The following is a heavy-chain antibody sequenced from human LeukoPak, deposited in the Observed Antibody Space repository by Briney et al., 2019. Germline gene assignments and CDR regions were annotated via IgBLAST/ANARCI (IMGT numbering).Heavy chain of an antibody. CDR2: IYYSGST. CDR1: GGSISSYY. V-gene: IGHV4-59*01. Sequence: SETLSLTCTVSGGSISSYYWSWIRQPPGKGLEWIGYIYYSGSTNYNPSLKSRVTVSVDTSKNQFSLKLSSVTAADTAVYCCATGGYSYGRYYYYGMDVWGKGTTVTVSS. J-gene: IGHJ6*04. D-gene: IGHD5-18*01. CDR3: ATGGYSYGRYYYYGMDV.